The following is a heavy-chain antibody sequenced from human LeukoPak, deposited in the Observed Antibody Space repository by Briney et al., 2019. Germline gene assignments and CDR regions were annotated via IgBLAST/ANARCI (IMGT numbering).Heavy chain of an antibody. CDR1: GGSISTSSYY. V-gene: IGHV4-39*07. CDR2: IFYSGST. Sequence: SETLSLTCTVSGGSISTSSYYWGWVRQPPGKGLEWIGNIFYSGSTYYSPSLKSRVTISLDTSRNQFSLKLNSVTAADTAVYSCAKPGEYSTSSEYFYYYMDVWGKGTTVTVSS. CDR3: AKPGEYSTSSEYFYYYMDV. J-gene: IGHJ6*03. D-gene: IGHD6-6*01.